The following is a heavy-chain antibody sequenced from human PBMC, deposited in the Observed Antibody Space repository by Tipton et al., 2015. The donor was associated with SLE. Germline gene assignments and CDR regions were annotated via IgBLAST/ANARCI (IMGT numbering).Heavy chain of an antibody. J-gene: IGHJ4*02. CDR2: IYTSEST. CDR1: GDSINSGTYY. V-gene: IGHV4-61*09. CDR3: AREGSYGPPDY. Sequence: TLSLTCTVSGDSINSGTYYWSWIRQPAGKGLEWIGNIYTSESTNYNPSLKNRVTISVDTSKNQFSLKLTSVTAADTAVYYCAREGSYGPPDYWGQGTLVTVSS. D-gene: IGHD5-18*01.